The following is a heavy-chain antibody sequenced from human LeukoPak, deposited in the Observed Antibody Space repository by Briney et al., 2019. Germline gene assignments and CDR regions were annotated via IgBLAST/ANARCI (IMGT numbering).Heavy chain of an antibody. CDR3: ARDLGNRFDP. D-gene: IGHD3-16*01. Sequence: GASVKVSCKTSGGTFSGDVISWVRQAPGQGLEWMGWISAYNGNTNYAQKLQGRVTMTTDTSTSTAYMELRSLRSDDTAVYYCARDLGNRFDPWGQGTLVTVSS. CDR1: GGTFSGDV. CDR2: ISAYNGNT. J-gene: IGHJ5*02. V-gene: IGHV1-18*01.